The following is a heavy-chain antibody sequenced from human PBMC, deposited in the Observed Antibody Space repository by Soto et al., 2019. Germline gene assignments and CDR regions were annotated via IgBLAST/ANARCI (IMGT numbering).Heavy chain of an antibody. J-gene: IGHJ6*02. CDR2: IYYSGSA. D-gene: IGHD3-22*01. CDR3: ARRLYYDSSGFEGGGMDV. CDR1: GGSISSSSYY. Sequence: ASETLSLTCTVSGGSISSSSYYWGWIRQPPGKGLEWIGSIYYSGSAYYNPSLKSRVTISVDTSKNQFSLKLSSVTAADTAVYYCARRLYYDSSGFEGGGMDVWGQGTTVTGSS. V-gene: IGHV4-39*01.